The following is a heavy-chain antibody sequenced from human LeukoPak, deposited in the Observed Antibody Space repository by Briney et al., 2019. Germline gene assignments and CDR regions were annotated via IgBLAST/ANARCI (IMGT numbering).Heavy chain of an antibody. CDR1: GFTFSSYA. V-gene: IGHV3-30*04. CDR3: AKEGGLNFPFDY. CDR2: ISYDESNK. D-gene: IGHD2-15*01. J-gene: IGHJ4*02. Sequence: PGGSLRLSCAASGFTFSSYAMSWVRQAPGKGLEWVAVISYDESNKNYADSVKGRFTISRDNSNNTLYLQVNSLRLEDTAVYYCAKEGGLNFPFDYWGQGTLVIVSS.